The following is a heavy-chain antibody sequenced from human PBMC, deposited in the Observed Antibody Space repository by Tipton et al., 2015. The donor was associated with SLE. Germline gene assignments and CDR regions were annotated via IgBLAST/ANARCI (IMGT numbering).Heavy chain of an antibody. Sequence: QVQLVQSGAEVKKPGASVKVSCKASGYTFTSFDINWVRQATGQGLEWMGWMNPNSGNTAYAQRFQGRVTMTRDTSISTAYMELSSLRSEDTAVYYCARAPPQLGFDYWGQGTLVTVSS. V-gene: IGHV1-8*01. D-gene: IGHD5-24*01. CDR3: ARAPPQLGFDY. J-gene: IGHJ4*02. CDR1: GYTFTSFD. CDR2: MNPNSGNT.